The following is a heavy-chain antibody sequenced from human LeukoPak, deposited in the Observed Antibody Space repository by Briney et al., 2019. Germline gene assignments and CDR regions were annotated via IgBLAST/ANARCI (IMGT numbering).Heavy chain of an antibody. V-gene: IGHV4-4*07. CDR1: GGSISSYY. Sequence: SETLSLTCTVSGGSISSYYWSWIRQPAGKGLEWIGRIYTSGSTSYNPSLKSRVTMSVDTSKNQFSLKLTSVTAGDTAIYYCARGGVFMAAGTFDYWGQGTLVTVSS. D-gene: IGHD6-13*01. CDR2: IYTSGST. CDR3: ARGGVFMAAGTFDY. J-gene: IGHJ4*02.